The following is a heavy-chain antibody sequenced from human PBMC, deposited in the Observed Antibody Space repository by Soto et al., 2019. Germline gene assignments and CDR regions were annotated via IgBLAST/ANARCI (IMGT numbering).Heavy chain of an antibody. CDR3: VKDPVSGGSGGAWFDY. Sequence: HPGGSLRLSCAVSGFTFSHYAMTWVRQAPGKGLEWVSLMSGNGGRIVYADSAKGRFTISRDNSKNTLYLRMYSLRLEDTAVYSCVKDPVSGGSGGAWFDYCGRGTLVTVSS. CDR1: GFTFSHYA. V-gene: IGHV3-23*01. D-gene: IGHD2-21*02. CDR2: MSGNGGRI. J-gene: IGHJ4*01.